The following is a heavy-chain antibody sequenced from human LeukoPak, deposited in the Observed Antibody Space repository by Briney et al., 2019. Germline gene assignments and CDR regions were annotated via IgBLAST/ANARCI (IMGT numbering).Heavy chain of an antibody. D-gene: IGHD5-18*01. CDR3: ARGDHSFWGFPH. Sequence: SGGSLRLSCAASGFTFSTYWMHWVRQAPGKGLVWVSRINSDGSNTNYADSVKGRFTISRDNAKNTLYLQMNSLRAEDTAVYYCARGDHSFWGFPHWGQGTLVTVSS. V-gene: IGHV3-74*01. CDR2: INSDGSNT. CDR1: GFTFSTYW. J-gene: IGHJ4*02.